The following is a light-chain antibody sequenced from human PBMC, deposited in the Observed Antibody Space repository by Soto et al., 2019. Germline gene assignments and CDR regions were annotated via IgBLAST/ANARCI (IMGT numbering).Light chain of an antibody. V-gene: IGKV3-15*01. CDR1: QSVRSY. CDR3: QQYNDWPPIT. Sequence: EIVMTQSPDTLSVSPGERATLSCRASQSVRSYLAWYQQRPGQGPRLLIYDAFTRADGIPARFSGSGFGTEFTLTITSLQSEDSAVYYCQQYNDWPPITFGQGTRPEIK. J-gene: IGKJ5*01. CDR2: DAF.